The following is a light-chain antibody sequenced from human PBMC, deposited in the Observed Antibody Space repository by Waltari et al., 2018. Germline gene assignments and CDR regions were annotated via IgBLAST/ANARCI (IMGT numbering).Light chain of an antibody. CDR3: AAWDDSLRVV. CDR1: SPNIGSNY. V-gene: IGLV1-47*01. Sequence: QSVLTQPPSASGTPGQRVTISCAGSSPNIGSNYVYWYQQLPGTAPKLLIYTNNRRPTGVPDRFSGSKSGTAASLAITGLRSEDEADYYCAAWDDSLRVVFGGGTKLTVL. J-gene: IGLJ2*01. CDR2: TNN.